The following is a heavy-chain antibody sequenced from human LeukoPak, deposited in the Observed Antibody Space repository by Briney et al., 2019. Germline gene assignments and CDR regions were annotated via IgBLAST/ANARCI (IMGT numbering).Heavy chain of an antibody. D-gene: IGHD1-26*01. CDR1: GFTFSSYA. J-gene: IGHJ4*02. V-gene: IGHV3-30*04. CDR3: ARDRVFSGSYVVDY. Sequence: AGGSLRLSCTASGFTFSSYAMHWVRQAPGKGPEWVAVISNDGSSKYYADSLKGRITISRDNSKNTLYLQMYTLRAEDTAVYYCARDRVFSGSYVVDYWGQGTLVTVSS. CDR2: ISNDGSSK.